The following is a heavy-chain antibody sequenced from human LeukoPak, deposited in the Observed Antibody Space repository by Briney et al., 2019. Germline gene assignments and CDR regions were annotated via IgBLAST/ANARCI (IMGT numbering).Heavy chain of an antibody. CDR2: IYYSGST. V-gene: IGHV4-61*01. J-gene: IGHJ4*02. D-gene: IGHD3-22*01. CDR3: ARATRYYYESSGLLDY. Sequence: SETLSLTCTVSGGSVSSGSYYWSWIRQPPGKGLEWIGYIYYSGSTNNNASLRSRVTISVDTSKNQLSLKLSSVTAADTAVYYCARATRYYYESSGLLDYWGQGTLVTVSS. CDR1: GGSVSSGSYY.